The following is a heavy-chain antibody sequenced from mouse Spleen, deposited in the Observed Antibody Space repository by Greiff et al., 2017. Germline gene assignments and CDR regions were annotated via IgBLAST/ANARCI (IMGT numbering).Heavy chain of an antibody. CDR1: GYTFTSYW. Sequence: QVQLQQPGAELVKPGASVKLSCKASGYTFTSYWMHWVKQRPGQGLEWIGMIHPNSGSTNYNEKFKSKATLTVDKSSSTAYMQLSSLTSEDSAVYYCARSDWDDLYYFDYWGQGTTLTVSS. D-gene: IGHD4-1*01. CDR2: IHPNSGST. V-gene: IGHV1-64*01. CDR3: ARSDWDDLYYFDY. J-gene: IGHJ2*01.